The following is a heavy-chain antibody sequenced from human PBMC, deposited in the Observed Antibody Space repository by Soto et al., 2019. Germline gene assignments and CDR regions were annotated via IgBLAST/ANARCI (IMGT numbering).Heavy chain of an antibody. CDR2: IYYSGST. J-gene: IGHJ4*02. V-gene: IGHV4-59*08. D-gene: IGHD2-2*01. CDR3: ARRYCSSTSCYYFDY. CDR1: GGSISSYY. Sequence: SETLSLTCTVSGGSISSYYWSWIRQPPGKGLEWIGYIYYSGSTNYNPSPKSRVTISVDTSKNQFSLKLTSVTAADTAVYYCARRYCSSTSCYYFDYWGQGTLVTVSS.